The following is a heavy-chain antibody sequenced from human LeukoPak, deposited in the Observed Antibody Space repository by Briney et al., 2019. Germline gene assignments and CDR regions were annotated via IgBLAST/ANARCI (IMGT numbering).Heavy chain of an antibody. V-gene: IGHV4-59*12. D-gene: IGHD5-12*01. CDR2: IYYSGST. J-gene: IGHJ4*02. Sequence: KSSETLSLTCTVSGGSISSYYWSWIRQPPGKGLEWIGYIYYSGSTNYNPSLKSRVTISVDTSKNQFSLKLSSVTAADTAVYYCARDRGYSGYEKFDYWGQGTLVTVSS. CDR1: GGSISSYY. CDR3: ARDRGYSGYEKFDY.